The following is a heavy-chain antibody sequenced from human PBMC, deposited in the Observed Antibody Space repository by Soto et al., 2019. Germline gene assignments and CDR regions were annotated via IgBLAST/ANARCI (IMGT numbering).Heavy chain of an antibody. D-gene: IGHD2-21*02. V-gene: IGHV4-39*01. J-gene: IGHJ6*02. CDR1: GGSISSSSYY. CDR3: ARRVFRDIYYYYGMDV. CDR2: IYYSGST. Sequence: QLLESGPGLVKPSETLSLTCTVSGGSISSSSYYWGWIRQPPGKGLEWIGSIYYSGSTYYNPSLKSRVTISVDTSKNQFSLKLSSVTAADTAVYYCARRVFRDIYYYYGMDVWGQGTTVTVSS.